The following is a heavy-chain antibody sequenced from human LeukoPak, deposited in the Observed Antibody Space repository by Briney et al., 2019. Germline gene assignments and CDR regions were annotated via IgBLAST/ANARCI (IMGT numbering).Heavy chain of an antibody. CDR2: IWLEGSNE. D-gene: IGHD1-26*01. CDR1: GFSFSRDG. V-gene: IGHV3-33*06. Sequence: PGGSLRLSCATSGFSFSRDGMHWVRQAPVKGLDWVAGIWLEGSNENYDASVKGRFTIARDNSNKTLHLQMNNLRAEDTALYYCAKLLSGSKDFDYWGRGTLVTVSS. J-gene: IGHJ4*02. CDR3: AKLLSGSKDFDY.